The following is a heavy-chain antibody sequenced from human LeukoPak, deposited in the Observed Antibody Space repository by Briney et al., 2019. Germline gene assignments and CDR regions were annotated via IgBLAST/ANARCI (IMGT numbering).Heavy chain of an antibody. D-gene: IGHD4-17*01. J-gene: IGHJ4*02. Sequence: PSETLSLTCTVSGGSVISGGYYWGWIWQPPGKGMEWIGYINYSGSTTYNPSLKSRVTISVDTSKNKFCLKLSSVTAADTAVYYCARVPISTTARGYFDYWGQGTLVTVSS. CDR2: INYSGST. V-gene: IGHV4-61*08. CDR3: ARVPISTTARGYFDY. CDR1: GGSVISGGYY.